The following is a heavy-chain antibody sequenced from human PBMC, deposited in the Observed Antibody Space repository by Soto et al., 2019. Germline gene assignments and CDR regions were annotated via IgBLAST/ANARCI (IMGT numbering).Heavy chain of an antibody. CDR2: ISHSGRT. CDR1: GGSTSSGGYS. J-gene: IGHJ4*02. D-gene: IGHD6-19*01. Sequence: QLQLQESGSGLVKPSQTLSLTCAVSGGSTSSGGYSWSWLRQPPGKRLEWIGYISHSGRTYYNPSLKSRVTLSVDTSKNQFSRRLSSVTAADTAVYYCARGGLLPDYWGQGTLVTVSS. CDR3: ARGGLLPDY. V-gene: IGHV4-30-2*01.